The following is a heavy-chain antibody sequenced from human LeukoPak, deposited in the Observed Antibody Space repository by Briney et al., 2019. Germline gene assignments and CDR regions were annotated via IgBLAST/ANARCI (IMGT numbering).Heavy chain of an antibody. D-gene: IGHD4-17*01. J-gene: IGHJ4*02. CDR2: IYYSGST. CDR1: GGLISSYY. CDR3: ARHPFGGDYSAFDI. V-gene: IGHV4-59*08. Sequence: SETLSLTCTVSGGLISSYYWRWIRQLPGKGLEWIGYIYYSGSTNYNPSFKSRVTISVDTSKNQFSLKLSSVTAADTAVYYCARHPFGGDYSAFDIWGQGTLVTVSS.